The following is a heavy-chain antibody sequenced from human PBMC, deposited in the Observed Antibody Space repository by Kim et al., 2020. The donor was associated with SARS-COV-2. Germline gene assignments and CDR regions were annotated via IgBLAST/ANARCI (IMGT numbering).Heavy chain of an antibody. CDR1: GGSISSSSYY. D-gene: IGHD2-8*02. Sequence: SETLSLTCTVSGGSISSSSYYWGWIRQPPGKGLEWIGSIYYSGSTYYNPSLKSRVTISVDTSKNQFSLKLSSVTAADTAVYYCARKTLLVVIDYWGQGTLVTVSS. CDR2: IYYSGST. J-gene: IGHJ4*02. V-gene: IGHV4-39*01. CDR3: ARKTLLVVIDY.